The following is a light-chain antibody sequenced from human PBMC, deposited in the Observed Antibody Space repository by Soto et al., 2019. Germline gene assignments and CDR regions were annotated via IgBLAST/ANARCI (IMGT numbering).Light chain of an antibody. J-gene: IGLJ1*01. CDR1: SSDVGSYNF. CDR3: YSDAGSSTYV. Sequence: QSALTQPASVSGSPGQSITISCTGTSSDVGSYNFVSWYQQHPGKAPKLIIYEGTNRPSGISNRFSGSKSGNTASLTISGLQAEDEAYYCYYSDAGSSTYVFGTGTKVTVL. V-gene: IGLV2-23*01. CDR2: EGT.